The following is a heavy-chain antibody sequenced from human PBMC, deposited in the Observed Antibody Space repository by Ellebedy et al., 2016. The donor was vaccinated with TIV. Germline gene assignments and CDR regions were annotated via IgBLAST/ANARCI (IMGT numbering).Heavy chain of an antibody. D-gene: IGHD2-15*01. Sequence: GESLKISCAVSGFTFSSYGMNWVRQAPGKGLEWVSYISSSGSPIHYADSVKGRFSISRDMSKNTLFLQMDSLRLEDTAVYYCAREVGGSFHSGDYWGQGTLVAVSS. CDR2: ISSSGSPI. V-gene: IGHV3-48*01. J-gene: IGHJ4*02. CDR1: GFTFSSYG. CDR3: AREVGGSFHSGDY.